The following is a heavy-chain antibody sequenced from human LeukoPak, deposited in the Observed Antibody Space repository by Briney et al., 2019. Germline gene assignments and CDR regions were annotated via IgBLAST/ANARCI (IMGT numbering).Heavy chain of an antibody. CDR2: IIPILGIA. J-gene: IGHJ6*02. CDR1: GGTFSSYA. CDR3: ARGPDIVVVPAAISDYYYYGMDV. Sequence: ASVTVSCKASGGTFSSYAISWVRQAPGQGLEWMGRIIPILGIANYAQKFQGRVTITADKSTSTAYMELSSLRSEDTAVYYCARGPDIVVVPAAISDYYYYGMDVWGQGTTVTVSS. D-gene: IGHD2-2*02. V-gene: IGHV1-69*04.